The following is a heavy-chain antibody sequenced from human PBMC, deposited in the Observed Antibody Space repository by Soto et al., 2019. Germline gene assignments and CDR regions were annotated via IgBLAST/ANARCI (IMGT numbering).Heavy chain of an antibody. CDR3: AKNLYGYYVNPDI. J-gene: IGHJ3*02. D-gene: IGHD3-3*01. V-gene: IGHV4-59*01. Sequence: SETLALTSTVSGGSIGNYYWSWIRQPPGKGLEWIGYIHYSGSTWYNPSLKSRVTISVDKSRNQFSLKLSSVTAADTAVYFCAKNLYGYYVNPDIWGQGTMVTVSS. CDR2: IHYSGST. CDR1: GGSIGNYY.